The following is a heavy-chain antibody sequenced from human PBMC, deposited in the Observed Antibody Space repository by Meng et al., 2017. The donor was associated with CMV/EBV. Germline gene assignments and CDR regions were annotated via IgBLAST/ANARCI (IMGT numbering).Heavy chain of an antibody. CDR3: AREVIVVVPVNYYYYYGMDV. D-gene: IGHD2-2*01. J-gene: IGHJ6*02. V-gene: IGHV3-74*01. CDR2: INSDGSST. Sequence: GESLKISCAASGFTFSSYWMHWVRQAPGKGLVWVSRINSDGSSTSYADSVKGRFTISRDNAKNSLYLQMNSLRAEDTAVYYCAREVIVVVPVNYYYYYGMDVWGQGTTVTVSS. CDR1: GFTFSSYW.